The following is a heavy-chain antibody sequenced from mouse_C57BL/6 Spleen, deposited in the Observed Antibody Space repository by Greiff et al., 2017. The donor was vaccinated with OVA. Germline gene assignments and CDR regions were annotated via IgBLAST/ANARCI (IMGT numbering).Heavy chain of an antibody. D-gene: IGHD1-1*01. CDR1: GYTFTSYW. CDR2: IDPSDSYT. V-gene: IGHV1-50*01. Sequence: QVQLQQPGAELVKPGASVKLSCKASGYTFTSYWMQWVKQRPGQGLEWIGEIDPSDSYTNYNQKFKGKATLTVDTSSSTAYMQLSSLTSEDSAVYYLARSGSSLNYWGQGTTLTVSS. CDR3: ARSGSSLNY. J-gene: IGHJ2*01.